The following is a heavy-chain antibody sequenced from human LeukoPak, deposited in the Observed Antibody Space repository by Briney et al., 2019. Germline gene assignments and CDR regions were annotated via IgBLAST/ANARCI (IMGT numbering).Heavy chain of an antibody. CDR1: GFTFSSYG. D-gene: IGHD3-22*01. V-gene: IGHV3-30*02. CDR2: IRYDGSNK. CDR3: AKSYRTYYYDRSGYENWFDP. Sequence: PGGSLRLSCAASGFTFSSYGMHWDRQAPGKGLEWVAFIRYDGSNKYYADSVKGRFTISRDNSKNTLYLQMNSLRAEDTAVYYCAKSYRTYYYDRSGYENWFDPWGQGTLVTVSS. J-gene: IGHJ5*02.